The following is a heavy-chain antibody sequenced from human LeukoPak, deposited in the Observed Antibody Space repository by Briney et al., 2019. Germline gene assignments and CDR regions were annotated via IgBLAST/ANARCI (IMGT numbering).Heavy chain of an antibody. CDR2: IRSKANSYAT. Sequence: GGSLRLSCAASGFTFSGSAMHWVRQASGKGLEWVGRIRSKANSYATAYAASVKGRFTISRDNSKNTLYLQMNSLRAEDTAVYYCAKDDHYYYDSSGYFMGDAFDIWGQGTMVTVSS. CDR1: GFTFSGSA. CDR3: AKDDHYYYDSSGYFMGDAFDI. V-gene: IGHV3-73*01. D-gene: IGHD3-22*01. J-gene: IGHJ3*02.